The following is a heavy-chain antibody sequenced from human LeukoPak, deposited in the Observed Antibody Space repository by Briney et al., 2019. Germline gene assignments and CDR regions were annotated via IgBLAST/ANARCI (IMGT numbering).Heavy chain of an antibody. Sequence: GRSLRLSCAASGYTFSTYGMHWVRQAPGKGLEWVAVISYDGSNKYYADSVKGRFTISRDKSKNTLYLQMNSLRAEDTAVYYCARGGGFYDILTVSVYGMDVWGQGTTVTVSS. CDR1: GYTFSTYG. V-gene: IGHV3-30*03. CDR2: ISYDGSNK. J-gene: IGHJ6*02. D-gene: IGHD3-9*01. CDR3: ARGGGFYDILTVSVYGMDV.